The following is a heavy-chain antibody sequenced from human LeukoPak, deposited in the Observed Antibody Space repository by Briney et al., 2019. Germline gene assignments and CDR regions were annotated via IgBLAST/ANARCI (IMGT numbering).Heavy chain of an antibody. CDR1: GFTLSSHS. CDR3: ARYYGDYDHPGPFDY. D-gene: IGHD4-17*01. CDR2: IYSGGNT. J-gene: IGHJ4*02. V-gene: IGHV3-53*01. Sequence: GGSLRLSCAAYGFTLSSHSMNWVRQAPGKGLEWVSVIYSGGNTYYADSVKGRITISRDNSKNTLYLQMNSLRAEDTAVYYCARYYGDYDHPGPFDYWGQGTLVTVSS.